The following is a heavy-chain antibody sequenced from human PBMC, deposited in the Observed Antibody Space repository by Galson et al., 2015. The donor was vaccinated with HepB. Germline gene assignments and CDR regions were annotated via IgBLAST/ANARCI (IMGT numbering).Heavy chain of an antibody. J-gene: IGHJ5*02. CDR1: GFTFDDYA. Sequence: SLRLSCAASGFTFDDYAMHWVRQAPGKGPEWVSGISWNSGSIGYADSVRGRFTISRDNAKNSLYLQMNSLRAEDTALYYCALLQLLEGFDPWGQGTLVTVSP. CDR3: ALLQLLEGFDP. V-gene: IGHV3-9*01. CDR2: ISWNSGSI. D-gene: IGHD2-2*01.